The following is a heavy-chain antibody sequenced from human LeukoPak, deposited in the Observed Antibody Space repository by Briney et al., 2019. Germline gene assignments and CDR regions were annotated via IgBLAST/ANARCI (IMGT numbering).Heavy chain of an antibody. V-gene: IGHV1-18*04. D-gene: IGHD6-6*01. Sequence: GASVKVSCKASGYTFTGYYMHWVRQAPGQGLEWMGWISAYNGNTNYAQKLQGRVTMTTDTSTSTAYMELRSLRSDDTAVYYCARTIAARPNNWFDPWGQGTLVTVSS. CDR1: GYTFTGYY. J-gene: IGHJ5*02. CDR2: ISAYNGNT. CDR3: ARTIAARPNNWFDP.